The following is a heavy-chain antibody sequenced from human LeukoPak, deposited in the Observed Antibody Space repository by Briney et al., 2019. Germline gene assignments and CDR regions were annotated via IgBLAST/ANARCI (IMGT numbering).Heavy chain of an antibody. D-gene: IGHD5-18*01. CDR2: IGGSGTST. Sequence: GSLRPFRSTSGFTFNSCAISRGRQAPGKGVGVVSGIGGSGTSTYYADSVKGRFTISRDNSKNTLYLQMNSLRAEDTAVYYCAKGSAAQLWLLFDSWGQGTLVTVSS. V-gene: IGHV3-23*01. CDR3: AKGSAAQLWLLFDS. J-gene: IGHJ4*02. CDR1: GFTFNSCA.